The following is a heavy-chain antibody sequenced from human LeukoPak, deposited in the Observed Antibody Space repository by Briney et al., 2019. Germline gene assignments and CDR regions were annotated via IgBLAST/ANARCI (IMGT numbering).Heavy chain of an antibody. CDR2: IKYNGYT. CDR1: GGSINNDY. V-gene: IGHV4-59*01. J-gene: IGHJ4*02. D-gene: IGHD3-16*01. Sequence: PSETLSLTCTVSGGSINNDYWSWIRQPPGKGLEWLGYIKYNGYTNYNPSLKSRVTMSIDASKKQFSLKLSSVTAADTAVYYCARSKMLLREGFDYWGQGTLVTVSS. CDR3: ARSKMLLREGFDY.